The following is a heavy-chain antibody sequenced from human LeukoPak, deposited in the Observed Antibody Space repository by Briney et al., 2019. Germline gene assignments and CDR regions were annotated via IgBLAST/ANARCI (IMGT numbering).Heavy chain of an antibody. Sequence: ASVTVSCKASGYTFTSYYMHWVRQAPGQGLEWMGMINPSGGSTSYAQKFQGRVTMTRDPSTSTVYMELSSLRSEDTAVYYCARGNLGLIDYWGQGTLVTVSS. V-gene: IGHV1-46*01. D-gene: IGHD3-10*01. CDR3: ARGNLGLIDY. J-gene: IGHJ4*02. CDR2: INPSGGST. CDR1: GYTFTSYY.